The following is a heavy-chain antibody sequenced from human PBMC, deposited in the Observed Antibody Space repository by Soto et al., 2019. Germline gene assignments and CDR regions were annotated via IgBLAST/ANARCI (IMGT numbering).Heavy chain of an antibody. J-gene: IGHJ4*02. V-gene: IGHV3-30*01. CDR1: GLTFSSYA. CDR3: GRGGRRRRFDY. CDR2: ISYDGSDK. Sequence: QVQVVESGGGVVQPGRALRLSCAASGLTFSSYAMHLVRQAPGQGLELVAIISYDGSDKYYADSVKGRFTISRDNSKNTRYLQMNSLRTENTAVYYCGRGGRRRRFDYSGPGPLVTVSS.